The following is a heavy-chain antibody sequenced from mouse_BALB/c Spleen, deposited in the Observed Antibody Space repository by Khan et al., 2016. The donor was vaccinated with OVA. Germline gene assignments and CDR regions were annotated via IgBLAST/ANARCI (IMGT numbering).Heavy chain of an antibody. J-gene: IGHJ2*01. CDR1: GYSFTNYW. D-gene: IGHD2-4*01. V-gene: IGHV1-5*01. Sequence: VQLQQSGTVLARPGASVKMSCKASGYSFTNYWIHWVKQRPGQGLEWIGAIYPGISDTRYNQKFKDKAKLTAVTSATTAYVELSSLTSEDSAIYYCTRSHDSYYFDYGGQGTTLTVSS. CDR2: IYPGISDT. CDR3: TRSHDSYYFDY.